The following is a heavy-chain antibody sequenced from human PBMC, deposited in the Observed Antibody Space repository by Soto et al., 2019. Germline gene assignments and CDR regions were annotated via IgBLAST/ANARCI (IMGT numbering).Heavy chain of an antibody. J-gene: IGHJ4*02. CDR3: ARDGLVTTARVDFDY. Sequence: GGSLRLSCAASGFTFSSYWMHWVRQAPGKGLVWVSRIKSDGSITTYADSVKGRFTISRDNAKNTLYLQMNSLRAEDTAVYYCARDGLVTTARVDFDYWGQGTLVTVSS. CDR1: GFTFSSYW. V-gene: IGHV3-74*03. CDR2: IKSDGSIT. D-gene: IGHD4-4*01.